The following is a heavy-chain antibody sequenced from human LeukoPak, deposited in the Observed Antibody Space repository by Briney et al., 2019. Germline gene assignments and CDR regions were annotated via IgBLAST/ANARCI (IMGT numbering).Heavy chain of an antibody. CDR2: ISGSAHKI. D-gene: IGHD3-3*01. Sequence: PGGSLRLSCVASGFTFSNYAMSWVRQAPEKGLDWVSVISGSAHKIRYADSVKGRFTISRDNSENTVYLQMNSLRAEDTAVYYCARDTASIFGSNWFDPWGQGTLVTVSS. CDR3: ARDTASIFGSNWFDP. J-gene: IGHJ5*02. CDR1: GFTFSNYA. V-gene: IGHV3-23*01.